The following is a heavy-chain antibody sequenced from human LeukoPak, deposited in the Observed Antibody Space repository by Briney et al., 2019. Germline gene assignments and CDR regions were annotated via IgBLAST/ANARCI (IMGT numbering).Heavy chain of an antibody. CDR1: GFSFSNYG. V-gene: IGHV3-30*02. J-gene: IGHJ4*02. D-gene: IGHD4-17*01. Sequence: GGSLRLSCTASGFSFSNYGMHWVRQAPGKGLEWVAFIRYDGNTKYYTDSVKGRFTISRDNSKNTLYLQMNSLRAEDTAVYYCANIENDYGDSGDYWGQGTLVTVSS. CDR3: ANIENDYGDSGDY. CDR2: IRYDGNTK.